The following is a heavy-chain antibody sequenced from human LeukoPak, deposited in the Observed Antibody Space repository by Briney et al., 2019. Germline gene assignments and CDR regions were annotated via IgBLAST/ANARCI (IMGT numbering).Heavy chain of an antibody. CDR1: GGSIISSSYY. V-gene: IGHV4-39*01. J-gene: IGHJ6*03. CDR3: ARLRDYYYHYVDV. CDR2: IYYSGGT. Sequence: SETLSLTCTVSGGSIISSSYYWGWIRQPPGKGLEWIGSIYYSGGTYYNPSLKSRVTISVDTSKSQFSLKLSSVTASDTAVYYCARLRDYYYHYVDVWGKGTTVTSSS.